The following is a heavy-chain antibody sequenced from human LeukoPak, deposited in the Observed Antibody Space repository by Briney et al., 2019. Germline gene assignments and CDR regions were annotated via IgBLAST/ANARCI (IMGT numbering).Heavy chain of an antibody. CDR2: INHSGST. CDR3: ARGRRSGYSDY. V-gene: IGHV4-34*01. D-gene: IGHD3-3*01. CDR1: GGSFSGYY. Sequence: SETLSLTCAVYGGSFSGYYWSWIRQPPGKGLEWIGEINHSGSTNYNPSLKSRATISVDTSKNQSSLKLSSVTAADTAVYYCARGRRSGYSDYWGQGTLVTVSS. J-gene: IGHJ4*02.